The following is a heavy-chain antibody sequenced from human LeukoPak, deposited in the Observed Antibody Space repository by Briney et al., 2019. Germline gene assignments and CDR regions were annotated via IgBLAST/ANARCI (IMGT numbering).Heavy chain of an antibody. D-gene: IGHD3-10*02. Sequence: PGGSLRLSCATSGFNFHRYTIHWVRQAPGKGLEWVSLAGRAGGTTYYSDSVRGRFTISRDSGRNSVYQQMNSLTTDDTAFYFCAKELDTMFFDYWGQGALVTVSS. V-gene: IGHV3-43*01. J-gene: IGHJ4*02. CDR3: AKELDTMFFDY. CDR1: GFNFHRYT. CDR2: AGRAGGTT.